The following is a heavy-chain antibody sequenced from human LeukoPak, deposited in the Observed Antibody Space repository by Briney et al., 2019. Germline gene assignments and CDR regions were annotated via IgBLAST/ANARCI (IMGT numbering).Heavy chain of an antibody. V-gene: IGHV1-2*02. CDR3: ARDKGYCSGGSCGYFDY. D-gene: IGHD2-15*01. CDR2: INPNSGGT. CDR1: GYTFTSYD. J-gene: IGHJ4*02. Sequence: ASVKVSCKASGYTFTSYDINWVRQATGQGLEWMGWINPNSGGTNYAQKFQGRVTMTRDTSISTAYMELSRLRSDDTAVYYCARDKGYCSGGSCGYFDYWGQGTLVTVSS.